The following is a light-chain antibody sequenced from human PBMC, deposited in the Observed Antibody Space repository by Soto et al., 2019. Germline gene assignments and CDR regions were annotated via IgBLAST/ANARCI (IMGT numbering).Light chain of an antibody. CDR3: QQYNGWPWT. V-gene: IGKV3-15*01. J-gene: IGKJ1*01. Sequence: EVVLAXSXXYPTVSARDRATLSCRATQTIGNKLAWYRRRPGQAPRLLMDGASTRATDIPARFSGSGSGTEFTLTITGLQSEDFAVYYCQQYNGWPWTFGLGTKVDIK. CDR2: GAS. CDR1: QTIGNK.